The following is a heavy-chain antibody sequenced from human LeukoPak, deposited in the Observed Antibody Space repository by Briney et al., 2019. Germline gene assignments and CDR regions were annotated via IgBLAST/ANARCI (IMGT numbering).Heavy chain of an antibody. CDR3: ARGLTIWFGESDDAFDI. D-gene: IGHD3-10*01. CDR2: INHSGST. Sequence: SETLSLTCAVYGGSFSGYYWSWIRRPPGKGLEWIGEINHSGSTNYNPSLKSRVTISVDTSKNQFSLKLSSVTAADTAVYYCARGLTIWFGESDDAFDIWGQGTMVTVSS. CDR1: GGSFSGYY. J-gene: IGHJ3*02. V-gene: IGHV4-34*01.